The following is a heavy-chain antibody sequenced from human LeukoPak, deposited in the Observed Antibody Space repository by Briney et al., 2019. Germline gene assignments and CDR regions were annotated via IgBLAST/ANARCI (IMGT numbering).Heavy chain of an antibody. D-gene: IGHD3-10*01. V-gene: IGHV3-74*01. CDR3: YGSGSYLVANYYYYMDV. J-gene: IGHJ6*03. CDR1: GFTCSSYW. CDR2: INSDGSST. Sequence: PGGSLRLSCAASGFTCSSYWMHWVRQAPGKGLVWVSRINSDGSSTSYADSVKGRFTISRDNAKNTLYLQMNSLRAEDTAVYYCYGSGSYLVANYYYYMDVWGKRTTVTVSS.